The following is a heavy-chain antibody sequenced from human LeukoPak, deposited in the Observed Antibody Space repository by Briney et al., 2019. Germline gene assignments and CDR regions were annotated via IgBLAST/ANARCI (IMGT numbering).Heavy chain of an antibody. Sequence: GGSLRLSCAASGFTFSSYWMSWVRQAPGEGLEWVANIKQDGSEKYYVDSVKGRFTISRDNAKNSLYLQMNSLRAEDTAVYYCARDRDYGSGSYYYYGMDVWGKGTTVTVSS. CDR1: GFTFSSYW. V-gene: IGHV3-7*03. J-gene: IGHJ6*04. CDR2: IKQDGSEK. CDR3: ARDRDYGSGSYYYYGMDV. D-gene: IGHD3-10*01.